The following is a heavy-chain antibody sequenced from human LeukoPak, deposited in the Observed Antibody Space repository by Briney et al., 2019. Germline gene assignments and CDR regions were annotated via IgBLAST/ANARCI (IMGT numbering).Heavy chain of an antibody. CDR2: ISSSSSYI. CDR1: GFTFSSYS. D-gene: IGHD4-17*01. Sequence: GGSLRLSCAASGFTFSSYSMSWVRQAPGKGLEWVSSISSSSSYIYYADSVKGRFAISRDNAKNSLYLQMNSLRVEDTAVYYCVTPGPTVTGGFEYWGQGTLVTVSS. J-gene: IGHJ4*02. CDR3: VTPGPTVTGGFEY. V-gene: IGHV3-21*04.